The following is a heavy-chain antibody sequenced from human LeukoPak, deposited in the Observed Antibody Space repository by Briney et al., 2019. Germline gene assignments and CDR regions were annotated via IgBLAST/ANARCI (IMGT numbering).Heavy chain of an antibody. CDR1: GASISGSNYY. J-gene: IGHJ4*02. Sequence: PSETLSLTCAVSGASISGSNYYWGWIRQPPGKGLEWIGNIYSSGSTYYNASLQSRVTISIDTSKNQFSLKLTSVTAADTAVYYCARAIEVGAMTPFDYWGQGTLVTVPS. CDR3: ARAIEVGAMTPFDY. D-gene: IGHD1-26*01. V-gene: IGHV4-39*07. CDR2: IYSSGST.